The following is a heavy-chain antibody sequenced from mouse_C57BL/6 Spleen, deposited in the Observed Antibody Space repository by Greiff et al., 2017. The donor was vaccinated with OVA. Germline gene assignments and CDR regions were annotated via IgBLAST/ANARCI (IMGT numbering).Heavy chain of an antibody. D-gene: IGHD2-4*01. J-gene: IGHJ4*01. Sequence: EVQVVESGGGLVKPGGSLKLSCAASGFTFSSYTMSWVRQTPEKRLEWVATISGGGGNTYYPDSVKGRFTISRDNAKNTLYLQMSSLRSEDTALYYCARHYDYSMDYWGQGTSVTVSS. V-gene: IGHV5-9*01. CDR3: ARHYDYSMDY. CDR1: GFTFSSYT. CDR2: ISGGGGNT.